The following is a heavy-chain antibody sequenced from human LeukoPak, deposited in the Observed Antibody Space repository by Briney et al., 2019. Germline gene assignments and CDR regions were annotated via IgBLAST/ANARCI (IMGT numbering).Heavy chain of an antibody. CDR2: IIPIFGTA. CDR1: GGTFSSYA. Sequence: GASVKVSCKASGGTFSSYAISWVRQAPGQGLEWMGGIIPIFGTANYAQKFQGRVTITADKSTSTAYMELSSLRSEDTAVYYCARDDWNYAAPIVFDIWGQGTMVTVSS. D-gene: IGHD1-7*01. J-gene: IGHJ3*02. V-gene: IGHV1-69*06. CDR3: ARDDWNYAAPIVFDI.